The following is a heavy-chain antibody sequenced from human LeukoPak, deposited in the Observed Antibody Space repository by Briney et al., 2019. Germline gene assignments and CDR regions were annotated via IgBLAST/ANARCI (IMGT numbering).Heavy chain of an antibody. V-gene: IGHV5-51*01. D-gene: IGHD3-22*01. CDR3: ARIPGGNDSEFDP. CDR2: IYPGDSDT. Sequence: GESLKISCKGSGYSFTSYWIGWVRQLTGKGLEWMGIIYPGDSDTRYSPSFQGQVTISADKSISTAYLQWSSLKASDTAMYYCARIPGGNDSEFDPWGQGTRVTVSS. J-gene: IGHJ5*02. CDR1: GYSFTSYW.